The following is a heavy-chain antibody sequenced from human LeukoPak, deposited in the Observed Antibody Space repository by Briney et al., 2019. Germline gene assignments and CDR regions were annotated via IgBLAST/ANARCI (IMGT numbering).Heavy chain of an antibody. J-gene: IGHJ4*02. CDR3: TRHGPGRYCSGGSCYTAN. CDR1: GFTFSGSA. V-gene: IGHV3-73*01. D-gene: IGHD2-15*01. CDR2: IRGKANSYAT. Sequence: GGSLRLSCAASGFTFSGSAMHWVRQASGKGLEWVGRIRGKANSYATAYAASVKGRFTISRDDSKNTAYLQMNSLKTEDTAVYYCTRHGPGRYCSGGSCYTANWGQGALVTVSS.